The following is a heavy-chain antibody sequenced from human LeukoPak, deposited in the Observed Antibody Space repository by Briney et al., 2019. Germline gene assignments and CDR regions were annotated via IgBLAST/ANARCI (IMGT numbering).Heavy chain of an antibody. J-gene: IGHJ3*02. CDR2: ISSSGST. CDR1: GDSISSGDYC. CDR3: ARGPYSYDSSGAFDI. V-gene: IGHV4-61*02. D-gene: IGHD3-22*01. Sequence: SETLSLTCTVSGDSISSGDYCWSWIRQPAGKGLEWIGRISSSGSTNYNPSLKSRVTISVDTSKNQFSLKLSSVTAADTAVYFCARGPYSYDSSGAFDIWGQGTMVTVSS.